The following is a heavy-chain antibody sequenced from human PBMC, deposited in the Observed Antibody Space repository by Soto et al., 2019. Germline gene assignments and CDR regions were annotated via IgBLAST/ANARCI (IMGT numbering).Heavy chain of an antibody. CDR2: TSTNNDDR. CDR3: ARERYVASRHSHFDS. J-gene: IGHJ4*02. D-gene: IGHD6-6*01. CDR1: GYRFSTYG. V-gene: IGHV1-18*04. Sequence: ASVKVSCKASGYRFSTYGINWVRQAPGQGLEWLGWTSTNNDDRNYAQKFRGRVTFTTDTSTSTAYMELRSLISDDTAVYFCARERYVASRHSHFDSWGQGTQVTVSS.